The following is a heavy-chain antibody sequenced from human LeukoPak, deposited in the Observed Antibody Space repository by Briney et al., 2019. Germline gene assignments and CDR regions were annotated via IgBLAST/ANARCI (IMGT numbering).Heavy chain of an antibody. CDR3: AKDGVVSTIRLYFFDS. CDR1: GFTFSSYA. Sequence: PGGSLRLSCAASGFTFSSYAMSWVRQVPGKGLEWVSSVSGSGGITYYADSVKGRFTLSRDNSRNTVNLQMNSLRADDTAVYYCAKDGVVSTIRLYFFDSWGQGALVSVSS. J-gene: IGHJ4*02. V-gene: IGHV3-23*01. CDR2: VSGSGGIT. D-gene: IGHD5/OR15-5a*01.